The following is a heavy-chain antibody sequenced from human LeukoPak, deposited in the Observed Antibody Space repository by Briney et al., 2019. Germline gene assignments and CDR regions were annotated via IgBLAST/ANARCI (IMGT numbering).Heavy chain of an antibody. CDR1: GFTFSSYG. CDR2: ISYDGSNK. J-gene: IGHJ3*02. V-gene: IGHV3-30*03. CDR3: ARVPPNYDILTGYSDAFDI. D-gene: IGHD3-9*01. Sequence: GGSLRLSCAASGFTFSSYGMHWVHQAPGKGLEWVAVISYDGSNKYYADSVKGRLTISRDNSKKTLFLQMNSLRAEDTAVYYCARVPPNYDILTGYSDAFDIWGQGTMVTVSS.